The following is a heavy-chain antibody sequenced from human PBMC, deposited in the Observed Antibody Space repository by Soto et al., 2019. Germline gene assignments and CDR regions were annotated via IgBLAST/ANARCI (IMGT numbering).Heavy chain of an antibody. D-gene: IGHD2-15*01. J-gene: IGHJ6*02. CDR3: ARDIVVVVAATQRVMFGPMDV. CDR1: GFSFSSYA. CDR2: ISYDGSNK. Sequence: PGGSLRLSCAASGFSFSSYAIHWVRQAPGKGLEWVAVISYDGSNKYYADSVKGRFTISRDNSKNTLYLQMNSLRAEDTAVYYCARDIVVVVAATQRVMFGPMDVWGQGTTVTVSS. V-gene: IGHV3-30-3*01.